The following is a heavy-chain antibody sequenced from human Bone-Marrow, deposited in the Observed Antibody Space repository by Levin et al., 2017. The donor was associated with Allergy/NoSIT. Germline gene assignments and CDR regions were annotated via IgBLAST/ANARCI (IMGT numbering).Heavy chain of an antibody. Sequence: GESLKISCIGSGFTFSDDYMSWIRQAPGKGLEWISYISSSGETTYYADSVKGRFTITRDNAKNAVYLHMSSLRVDDTAVYYCASRGKYSGAYRYFQHWGQGTLVTVSS. CDR1: GFTFSDDY. CDR2: ISSSGETT. CDR3: ASRGKYSGAYRYFQH. V-gene: IGHV3-11*01. D-gene: IGHD1-26*01. J-gene: IGHJ1*01.